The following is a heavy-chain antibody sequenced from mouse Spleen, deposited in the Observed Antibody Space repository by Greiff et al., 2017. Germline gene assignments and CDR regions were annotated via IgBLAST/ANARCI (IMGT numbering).Heavy chain of an antibody. CDR3: ARDWDYAMDY. Sequence: EVKLVESGGGLVKPGGSLKLSCAASGFTFSDYGMAWVRQAPGKGPEWVAFISSGSSTIYYADTVKGRFTISRDNAKNTLFLQMTSLRSEDTAMYYCARDWDYAMDYWGQGTSVTVSS. J-gene: IGHJ4*01. CDR1: GFTFSDYG. D-gene: IGHD4-1*01. CDR2: ISSGSSTI. V-gene: IGHV5-17*01.